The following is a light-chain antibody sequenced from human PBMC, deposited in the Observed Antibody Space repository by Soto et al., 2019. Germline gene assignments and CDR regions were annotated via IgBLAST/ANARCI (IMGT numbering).Light chain of an antibody. CDR3: QQLNSYPWT. Sequence: DIQLTQSPFFLSASVGDSVTITCRASQGISSYLAWYQQKPGKAPKLLIYAASTLQSGVPSRFSGSGSGTDFTLTISSLQPEDFATYYCQQLNSYPWTFGQGTRVEIK. V-gene: IGKV1-9*01. J-gene: IGKJ1*01. CDR2: AAS. CDR1: QGISSY.